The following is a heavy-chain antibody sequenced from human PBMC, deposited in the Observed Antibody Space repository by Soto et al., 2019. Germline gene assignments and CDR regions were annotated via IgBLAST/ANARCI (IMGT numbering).Heavy chain of an antibody. V-gene: IGHV3-30*03. Sequence: PGGSLRLSCAASGFTFISYGMHWVRQAPGKGLEWVALISFDGSNTYYADSVKGRFTISRDNSQNTLYLQMHSLRAEDTSLYYCGAGQFFSVYWAQGA. D-gene: IGHD6-19*01. CDR1: GFTFISYG. CDR3: GAGQFFSVY. CDR2: ISFDGSNT. J-gene: IGHJ4*02.